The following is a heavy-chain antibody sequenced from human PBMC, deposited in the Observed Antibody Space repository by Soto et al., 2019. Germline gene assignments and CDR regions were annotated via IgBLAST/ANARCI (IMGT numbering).Heavy chain of an antibody. CDR2: ISYDGSNK. CDR1: GFTFSSYA. J-gene: IGHJ6*02. Sequence: PGGSLRLSCAASGFTFSSYAMHWVRQAPGKGLEWVAVISYDGSNKYCADSVKGRFTISRDNSKNTLYLQMNSLRAEDTAVYYCARDLYYYDSSGYGPVYGYYYGMDVWGQGTTVPVSS. CDR3: ARDLYYYDSSGYGPVYGYYYGMDV. D-gene: IGHD3-22*01. V-gene: IGHV3-30-3*01.